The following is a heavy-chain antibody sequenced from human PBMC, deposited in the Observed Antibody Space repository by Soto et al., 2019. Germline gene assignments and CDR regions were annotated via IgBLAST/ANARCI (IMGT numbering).Heavy chain of an antibody. Sequence: EVQLVESGGGLVQPGGSLRLSCAASGFTFSSYWMSWVRQAPGKELEWVANIKQDGSEKYYVDSVKGRFTISRDNAKNSLYLQMNSLRAEDTAVYYCARDSIAARPGYFDYWGQGTLVTVSS. D-gene: IGHD6-6*01. CDR3: ARDSIAARPGYFDY. CDR2: IKQDGSEK. J-gene: IGHJ4*02. V-gene: IGHV3-7*03. CDR1: GFTFSSYW.